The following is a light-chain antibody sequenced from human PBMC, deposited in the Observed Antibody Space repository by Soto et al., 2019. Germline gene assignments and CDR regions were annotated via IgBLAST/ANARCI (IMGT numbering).Light chain of an antibody. V-gene: IGKV3-15*01. CDR2: GAS. J-gene: IGKJ4*01. CDR3: QQYNSWPPLT. Sequence: EIVMTQSPATLSVSPVERATLSCMASQSVSSNLAWYQQKPGQAPRLLIYGASTRATGIPARFSGSGSGTEFTLTISSLQSEDFAVYYCQQYNSWPPLTFGGGTKVDIK. CDR1: QSVSSN.